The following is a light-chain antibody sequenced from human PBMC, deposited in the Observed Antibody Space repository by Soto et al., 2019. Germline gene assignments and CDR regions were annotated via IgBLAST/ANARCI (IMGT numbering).Light chain of an antibody. CDR2: GIS. CDR3: QHYGSSPFT. V-gene: IGKV3-20*01. J-gene: IGKJ3*01. Sequence: EFVLTQSPGTLSLSPGERATLSCRASQSITSNYLAWYQQKPGQAPRPLIYGISSRAVGVPDRFSGSGSGTDFTLTIGRLEPEDFAVYYCQHYGSSPFTFGPATKVDI. CDR1: QSITSNY.